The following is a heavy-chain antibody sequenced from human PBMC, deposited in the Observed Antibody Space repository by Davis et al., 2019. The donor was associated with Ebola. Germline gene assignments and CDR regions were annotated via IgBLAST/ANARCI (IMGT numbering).Heavy chain of an antibody. V-gene: IGHV4-39*01. CDR1: GDSMTTYTYY. Sequence: SETLSLTCTVSGDSMTTYTYYWAWIRQPPGKGLEWIGSIYYSGSTYYNPSLKSRVTISVDTSKNQFSLKLSSVTAADTAVYYCASALIYHYDSSGYYGSPHYFDYWGQGTLVTVSS. J-gene: IGHJ4*02. CDR3: ASALIYHYDSSGYYGSPHYFDY. CDR2: IYYSGST. D-gene: IGHD3-22*01.